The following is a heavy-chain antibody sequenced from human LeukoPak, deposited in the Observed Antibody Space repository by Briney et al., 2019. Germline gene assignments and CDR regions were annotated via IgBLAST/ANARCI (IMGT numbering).Heavy chain of an antibody. J-gene: IGHJ4*02. CDR2: INHSGST. CDR3: ARPASSYYYDSSGYMFDY. Sequence: SETLSLTCAVYGDSFSGYYWAWIRQPPGKGLEWIGEINHSGSTNYNPSLESRVTMSVDTSKNQVSLKLTSVTAADTAVYYCARPASSYYYDSSGYMFDYWGQGTLVTVSS. D-gene: IGHD3-22*01. CDR1: GDSFSGYY. V-gene: IGHV4-34*01.